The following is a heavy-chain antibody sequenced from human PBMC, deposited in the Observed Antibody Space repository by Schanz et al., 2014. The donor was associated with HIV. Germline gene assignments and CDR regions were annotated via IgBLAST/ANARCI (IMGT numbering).Heavy chain of an antibody. J-gene: IGHJ4*02. CDR3: ARLPRHDSSGNYGFDY. CDR2: IYYSGST. D-gene: IGHD3-22*01. CDR1: GGSISSSSFS. V-gene: IGHV4-39*01. Sequence: QLQLQESGPGLVKPSETLSLTCIVSGGSISSSSFSWGWIRQSPGKGLEWIGTIYYSGSTYYNPSLKRRVTIPVNTAKNFVSLKPRSVTAADTAVYHCARLPRHDSSGNYGFDYWGQGTLVTVSS.